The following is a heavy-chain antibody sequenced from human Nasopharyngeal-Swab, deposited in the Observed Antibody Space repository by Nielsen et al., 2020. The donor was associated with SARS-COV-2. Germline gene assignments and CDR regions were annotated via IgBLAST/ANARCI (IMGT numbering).Heavy chain of an antibody. Sequence: GGSLRLSCAASGFTFSSYWMHWVRQAPGKGLVWVARINNDGSSTTYADSVNGRFTISRDNAKNTLYLQMNSLRAEDTAVYYCARAARPESYYGMDVWGQGTTVTVSS. J-gene: IGHJ6*02. V-gene: IGHV3-74*01. CDR1: GFTFSSYW. CDR3: ARAARPESYYGMDV. D-gene: IGHD6-6*01. CDR2: INNDGSST.